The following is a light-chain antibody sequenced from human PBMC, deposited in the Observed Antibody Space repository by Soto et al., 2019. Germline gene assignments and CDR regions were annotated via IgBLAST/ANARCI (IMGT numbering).Light chain of an antibody. CDR1: SSDI. Sequence: QSVLTKPASVSGSPGQSITISCTGTSSDIVSWYQQHPGKAPKLIIYEGSKRPSGVSNRFSGSKSGNTASLTISGLQAEDEADYYCCSYAGSSPLVLGGGTKVTVL. J-gene: IGLJ2*01. CDR3: CSYAGSSPLV. V-gene: IGLV2-23*01. CDR2: EGS.